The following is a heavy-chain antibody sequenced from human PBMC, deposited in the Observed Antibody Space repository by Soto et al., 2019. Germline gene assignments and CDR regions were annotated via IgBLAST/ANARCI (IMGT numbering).Heavy chain of an antibody. D-gene: IGHD6-13*01. CDR2: ISYDGSNK. V-gene: IGHV3-30*18. CDR3: AKVVPGIAAAGKGYFQH. Sequence: PGGSLRLSCAASGFTFSSYGMHWVRQAPGKGLEWVAVISYDGSNKYYADSVKGRFTISRDNSKNTLYLQMNSLRAEDTAVYYCAKVVPGIAAAGKGYFQHWGQGPLVTVSS. CDR1: GFTFSSYG. J-gene: IGHJ1*01.